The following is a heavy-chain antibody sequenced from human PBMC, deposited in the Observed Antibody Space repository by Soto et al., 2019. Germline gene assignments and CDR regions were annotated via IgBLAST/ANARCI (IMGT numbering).Heavy chain of an antibody. CDR2: INAGNGNT. J-gene: IGHJ4*02. V-gene: IGHV1-3*01. Sequence: ASVKVSCKASGYTFTGYAMHWVRLAPGLRLEWMGWINAGNGNTKYSQKFQGRVTITRDTSASTAYMELSSLRSEDTAVYYCARAVAVAADFDYWGQGTLVTVSS. CDR1: GYTFTGYA. CDR3: ARAVAVAADFDY. D-gene: IGHD6-19*01.